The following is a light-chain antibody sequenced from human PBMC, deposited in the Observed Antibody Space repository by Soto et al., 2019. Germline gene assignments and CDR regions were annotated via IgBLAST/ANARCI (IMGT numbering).Light chain of an antibody. J-gene: IGLJ1*01. CDR2: DVS. V-gene: IGLV2-14*01. CDR1: SSDAGGYNY. Sequence: QSVLTQPASVSGSPGQSITISCTGTSSDAGGYNYVSWYQQHPGKAPKFMIYDVSNRPSGVSTRFSGSKSGNTASLTISGPQAEDEADYYCNSYTTSNTRQIVFGTGTKVTVL. CDR3: NSYTTSNTRQIV.